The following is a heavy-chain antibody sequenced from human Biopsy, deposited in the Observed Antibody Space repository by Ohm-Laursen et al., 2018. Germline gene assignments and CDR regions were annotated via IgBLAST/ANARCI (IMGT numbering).Heavy chain of an antibody. CDR3: ARQVGYLGYEY. J-gene: IGHJ4*02. Sequence: SETLSLTCNVSGGDINNYYWSWIRQPAGKGLEWIGRIYPGGSTNYNPSLKNRVTMSVDTSKKQLSLRLRSVTAADTAMYYCARQVGYLGYEYWGQGALVTVSS. CDR1: GGDINNYY. V-gene: IGHV4-4*07. D-gene: IGHD5-18*01. CDR2: IYPGGST.